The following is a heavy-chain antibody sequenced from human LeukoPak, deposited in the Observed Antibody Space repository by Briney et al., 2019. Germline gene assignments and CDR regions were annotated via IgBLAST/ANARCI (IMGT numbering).Heavy chain of an antibody. J-gene: IGHJ4*02. CDR2: IKQDGSEK. V-gene: IGHV3-7*03. Sequence: GGSLRLSCAAPGFTFSSYWMSWVRQAPGKGLEWVANIKQDGSEKYYVDSVKGRFTISRDNAKNSLYLQMNSLRAEDTAVYYCARGYGSGSYFSSGVDYWGQGTLVTVSS. D-gene: IGHD3-10*01. CDR1: GFTFSSYW. CDR3: ARGYGSGSYFSSGVDY.